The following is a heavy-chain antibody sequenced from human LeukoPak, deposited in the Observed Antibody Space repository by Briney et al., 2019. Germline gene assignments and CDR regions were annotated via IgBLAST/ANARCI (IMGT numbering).Heavy chain of an antibody. J-gene: IGHJ5*02. CDR2: IIGDGSNT. CDR1: GFTFSHHA. V-gene: IGHV3-23*01. Sequence: PGRSLRLSCAASGFTFSHHAMSWARQSLGKRLEWVSVIIGDGSNTYYADSVKGRFTISRDNSNNMLYLQMNSLRGEDTAVYYCAKSMTTTNVDWFDPWGQGTLVTVSS. D-gene: IGHD2-8*01. CDR3: AKSMTTTNVDWFDP.